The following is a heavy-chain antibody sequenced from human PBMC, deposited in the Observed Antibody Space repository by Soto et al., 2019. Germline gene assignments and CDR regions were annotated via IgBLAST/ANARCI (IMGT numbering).Heavy chain of an antibody. CDR1: GFTFSSYA. J-gene: IGHJ4*02. D-gene: IGHD6-13*01. CDR3: ARRSSSWYFDY. V-gene: IGHV3-23*01. CDR2: ISGSGGST. Sequence: EVQLLESGGGLAQPGGSLRLSCAASGFTFSSYAMSWVRQAPGKGLEWVSVISGSGGSTYYADSVKGRFTISRDNSKNTLYLQMNSLRAEDTAVYYCARRSSSWYFDYWGQGTLVTVSS.